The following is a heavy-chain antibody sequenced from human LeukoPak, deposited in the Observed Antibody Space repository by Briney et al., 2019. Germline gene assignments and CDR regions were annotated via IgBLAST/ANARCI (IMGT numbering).Heavy chain of an antibody. CDR2: ISYSGTT. V-gene: IGHV4-39*07. CDR3: ARDRREGYYDSSGYYSGTDH. D-gene: IGHD3-22*01. CDR1: SASISSSPYY. J-gene: IGHJ4*02. Sequence: PSETLSLTCTVSSASISSSPYYWGWIRQSPGKGLEWIGSISYSGTTYYNPSLKSRVTISVDTSKNQFSLKLNSVTAADTAVYYCARDRREGYYDSSGYYSGTDHWGQGTLVTVSS.